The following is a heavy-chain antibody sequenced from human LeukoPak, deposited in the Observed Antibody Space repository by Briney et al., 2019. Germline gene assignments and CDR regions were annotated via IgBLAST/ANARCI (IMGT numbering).Heavy chain of an antibody. CDR2: ISGSGGST. V-gene: IGHV3-23*01. CDR1: GFTFSSYG. Sequence: PGGSLRLSCAASGFTFSSYGMHWVRQAPGKGLEWVSAISGSGGSTYYADSVKGRFTLSRDNSKNTLYLQMNSLRAEDTAVYYCAKAYSYGTNWFDPWGQGTLVTVSS. J-gene: IGHJ5*02. D-gene: IGHD5-18*01. CDR3: AKAYSYGTNWFDP.